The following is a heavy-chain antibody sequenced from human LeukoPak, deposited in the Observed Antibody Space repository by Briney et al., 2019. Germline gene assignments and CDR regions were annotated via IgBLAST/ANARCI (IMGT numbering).Heavy chain of an antibody. CDR2: ISRSGST. V-gene: IGHV4-38-2*01. J-gene: IGHJ2*01. CDR1: GYSISSINSDFY. CDR3: ARVNTVVSRPEGFFDL. D-gene: IGHD4-17*01. Sequence: SETLSLTCAVSGYSISSINSDFYWGWFRQPPGKGLEWLGSISRSGSTYYNPSLEGRVTISVDTSKHQFSLRLKSVTAADTAIYYFARVNTVVSRPEGFFDLWGRGTQVTVSS.